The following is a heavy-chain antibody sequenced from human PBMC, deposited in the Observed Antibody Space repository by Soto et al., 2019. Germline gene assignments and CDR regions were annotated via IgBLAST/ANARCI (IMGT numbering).Heavy chain of an antibody. CDR3: ATGSTYYYDSSGYITNFDY. CDR1: GYTLTELS. J-gene: IGHJ4*02. V-gene: IGHV1-24*01. D-gene: IGHD3-22*01. CDR2: FDPEDGET. Sequence: ASVKVSCKVSGYTLTELSMHWVRQAPGKGLEWMGGFDPEDGETIYAQKFQGRVTMTEDTSTDTAYMELSSLRSEDTAVYYCATGSTYYYDSSGYITNFDYWGQGTLVTV.